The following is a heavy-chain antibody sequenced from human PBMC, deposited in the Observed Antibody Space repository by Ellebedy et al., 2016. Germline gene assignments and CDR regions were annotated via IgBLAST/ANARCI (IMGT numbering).Heavy chain of an antibody. D-gene: IGHD3-3*01. CDR1: GYTFTTYG. CDR3: ARRGWDFWSGYLGY. Sequence: ASVKVSCKASGYTFTTYGFTWVRQAPGQGLEWMGWINTQNGNTYYAQKFQGRVTFITDTSTRTAYMELRSLRSDDTAMYYCARRGWDFWSGYLGYWGQGTLVTVSS. CDR2: INTQNGNT. V-gene: IGHV1-18*01. J-gene: IGHJ4*02.